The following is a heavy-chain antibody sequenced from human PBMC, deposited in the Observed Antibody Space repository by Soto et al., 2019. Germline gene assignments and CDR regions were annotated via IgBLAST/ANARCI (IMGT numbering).Heavy chain of an antibody. D-gene: IGHD2-2*01. CDR1: GFTFSNHW. J-gene: IGHJ6*03. CDR2: IKQDGSEK. Sequence: EVQVVESGGGLVQPGGSLRLSCAASGFTFSNHWMTWVRQAPGKGLEWGANIKQDGSEKYYVDSVKGLFTLARDHAKNSLYLQRNSLRAEDTAVYYCARDSAYCRSTSCYLSYYYYMDVWGKGTTVTVSS. CDR3: ARDSAYCRSTSCYLSYYYYMDV. V-gene: IGHV3-7*01.